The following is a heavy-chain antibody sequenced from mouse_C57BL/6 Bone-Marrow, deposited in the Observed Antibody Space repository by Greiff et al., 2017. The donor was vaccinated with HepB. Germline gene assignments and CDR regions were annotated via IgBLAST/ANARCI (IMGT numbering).Heavy chain of an antibody. CDR2: IRSKSSNYAT. CDR1: GFTFNTYA. J-gene: IGHJ1*03. D-gene: IGHD1-1*01. V-gene: IGHV10-3*01. Sequence: EVQRVESGGGLVQPKGSLKLSCAASGFTFNTYAMHWVRQAPGKGLEWVARIRSKSSNYATYYADSVKDRFTISRDDSQSMLYLQMNNLKTEDTAMYYCVREGITTVVAHWYFDVWGTGTTVTVSS. CDR3: VREGITTVVAHWYFDV.